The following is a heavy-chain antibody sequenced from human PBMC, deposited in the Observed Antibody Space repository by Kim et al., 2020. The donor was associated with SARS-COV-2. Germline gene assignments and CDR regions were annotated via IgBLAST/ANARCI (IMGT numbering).Heavy chain of an antibody. V-gene: IGHV4-31*03. CDR1: GGSISSGGYY. CDR2: IYYSGST. CDR3: AGDPLAYCGGDCYTGWAFDI. D-gene: IGHD2-21*02. Sequence: SETLSLTCTVSGGSISSGGYYWSWIRQHPGKGLEWIGYIYYSGSTYYNPSLKSRVTISVDTSKNQFSLKLRSVTAADTAVYYCAGDPLAYCGGDCYTGWAFDIWGQGTMVTVSS. J-gene: IGHJ3*02.